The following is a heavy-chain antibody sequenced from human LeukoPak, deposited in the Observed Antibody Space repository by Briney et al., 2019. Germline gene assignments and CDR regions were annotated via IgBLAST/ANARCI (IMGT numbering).Heavy chain of an antibody. V-gene: IGHV3-23*01. Sequence: WVRQPPGKGLEWVSAISGSGGSTYYADSVKGRFTISRDNSKNTLYLQMNSLRAEDTAVYYCAKVRSSGWYYFDYWGQGTLVTVSS. CDR3: AKVRSSGWYYFDY. D-gene: IGHD6-19*01. CDR2: ISGSGGST. J-gene: IGHJ4*02.